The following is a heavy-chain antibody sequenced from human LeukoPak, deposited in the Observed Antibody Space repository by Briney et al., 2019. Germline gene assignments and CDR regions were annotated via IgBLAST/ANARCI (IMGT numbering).Heavy chain of an antibody. CDR2: IYYSGST. J-gene: IGHJ3*02. CDR1: GGSISSGGYY. V-gene: IGHV4-31*03. D-gene: IGHD1-14*01. Sequence: SETLSLTRTVSGGSISSGGYYWSWIRQHPGKGLEWIGYIYYSGSTYYNPSLKSRVTISVDTSKNQFSLKLSSVTAADTAVYYCARDKRKGDAFDIWGQGTMVTVSS. CDR3: ARDKRKGDAFDI.